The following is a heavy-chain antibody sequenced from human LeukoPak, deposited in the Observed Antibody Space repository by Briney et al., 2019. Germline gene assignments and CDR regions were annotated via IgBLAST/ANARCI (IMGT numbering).Heavy chain of an antibody. J-gene: IGHJ3*02. V-gene: IGHV3-48*01. CDR1: GFTFNTYT. D-gene: IGHD6-6*01. Sequence: GGSLRLSCAASGFTFNTYTLNWVRQAPGKGPEWVAYISSSSSTIYYADSVKGRFTISRDNGKNSLHLQMNSLTAEDTAVYYCAREYSSSSGRAFDIWGQGTMVTVSS. CDR2: ISSSSSTI. CDR3: AREYSSSSGRAFDI.